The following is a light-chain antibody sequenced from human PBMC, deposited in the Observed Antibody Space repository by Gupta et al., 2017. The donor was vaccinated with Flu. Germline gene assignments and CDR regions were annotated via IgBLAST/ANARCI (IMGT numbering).Light chain of an antibody. CDR3: AAWDDSLNHWV. V-gene: IGLV1-44*01. Sequence: RVTISCSGSSSNIENNGVNWYRQVPGTAPQLLIYNFYQRPSGVPDRISGSKSDTSASLAISGLQSEDEADYYCAAWDDSLNHWVFAGGTKLTVL. CDR1: SSNIENNG. CDR2: NFY. J-gene: IGLJ3*02.